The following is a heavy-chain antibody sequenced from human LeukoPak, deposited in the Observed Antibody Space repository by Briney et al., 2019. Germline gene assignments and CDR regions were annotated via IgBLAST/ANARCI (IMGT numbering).Heavy chain of an antibody. Sequence: PGGSLRLSCAASGFTFSSYGMHWVRQAPGKGLEWVAFIRYDGSNKYYADSVRGRFTISRDNSKNTLYLQMNSLRAEDTAVYYCAKSRHMVRGVTPFDYWGQGTLVTVSS. CDR1: GFTFSSYG. V-gene: IGHV3-30*02. CDR3: AKSRHMVRGVTPFDY. D-gene: IGHD3-10*01. J-gene: IGHJ4*02. CDR2: IRYDGSNK.